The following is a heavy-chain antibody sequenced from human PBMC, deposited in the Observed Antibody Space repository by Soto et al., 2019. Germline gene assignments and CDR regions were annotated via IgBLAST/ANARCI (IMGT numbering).Heavy chain of an antibody. D-gene: IGHD3-9*01. CDR1: GFTFSTYA. Sequence: EVHLLESGGGSVQPGGSLRLSCVASGFTFSTYAMSWVRQAPGKGLEWVSPISGSGVRTYDADFVKGRFTVSRDNSRNTLYLQMNTLRAEDTALYYCAKDPTDERLVITPLQPWGQGTLVTVSS. J-gene: IGHJ4*01. CDR2: ISGSGVRT. CDR3: AKDPTDERLVITPLQP. V-gene: IGHV3-23*01.